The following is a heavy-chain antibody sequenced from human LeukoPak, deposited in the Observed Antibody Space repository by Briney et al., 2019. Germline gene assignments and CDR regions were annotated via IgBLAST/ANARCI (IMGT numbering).Heavy chain of an antibody. CDR1: GFTFSSYA. CDR2: VSGTGLTT. D-gene: IGHD2-8*01. V-gene: IGHV3-23*01. Sequence: PGGSLRLSCAASGFTFSSYAMSWVRQAPGKGLEWVSAVSGTGLTTYYADSVKGRFIVSRDNSKNTAYLQMNSLRGEDAAVYYCAKELMGFDYWGQGTLVTVSS. J-gene: IGHJ4*02. CDR3: AKELMGFDY.